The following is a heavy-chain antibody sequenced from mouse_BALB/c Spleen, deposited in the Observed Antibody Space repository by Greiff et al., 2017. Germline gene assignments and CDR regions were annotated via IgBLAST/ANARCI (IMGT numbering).Heavy chain of an antibody. CDR3: ARERPHGAMDY. CDR2: IYPGDGST. CDR1: GYTFTSYD. V-gene: IGHV1S56*01. Sequence: QVQLQQSGAELAKPGASVKMSCKASGYTFTSYDINWVKQRPGQGLEWIGWIYPGDGSTKYNEKFKGKATLTADKSSSTAYMQLSSLTSENSAVYFCARERPHGAMDYWGQGTSVTVSS. J-gene: IGHJ4*01.